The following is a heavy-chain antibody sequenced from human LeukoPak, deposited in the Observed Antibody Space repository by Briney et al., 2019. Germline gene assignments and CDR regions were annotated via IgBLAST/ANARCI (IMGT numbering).Heavy chain of an antibody. V-gene: IGHV1-69*05. D-gene: IGHD2-2*02. J-gene: IGHJ5*02. Sequence: SVKVSCKASGGTFSSHAISWVRQAPGQGLEWMGGIIPIFGTANYAQKFQGRVTITTDESTSTAYMELSSLRSEDTAVYYCARAGDCSSTSCYREYNWFDPWGQGTLVTVSS. CDR3: ARAGDCSSTSCYREYNWFDP. CDR2: IIPIFGTA. CDR1: GGTFSSHA.